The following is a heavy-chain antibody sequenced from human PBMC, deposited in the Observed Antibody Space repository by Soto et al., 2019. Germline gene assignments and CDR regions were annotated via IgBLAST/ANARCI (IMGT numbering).Heavy chain of an antibody. J-gene: IGHJ4*02. CDR2: IWYDGSNK. CDR3: ARGAWNYSQLDY. Sequence: GGSLRLSCAASGFTFSSYGMHWVRQAPGKGLEWVAVIWYDGSNKYYADSVKGRFTISRDNSKNTLYLQMNSLRAEDTAVYYCARGAWNYSQLDYWGQGTLVTVSS. V-gene: IGHV3-33*01. CDR1: GFTFSSYG. D-gene: IGHD1-7*01.